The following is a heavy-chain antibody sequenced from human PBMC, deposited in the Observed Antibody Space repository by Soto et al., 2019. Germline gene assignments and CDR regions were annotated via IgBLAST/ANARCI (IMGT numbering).Heavy chain of an antibody. CDR1: GGSISSYY. CDR2: IYYSGST. V-gene: IGHV4-59*01. D-gene: IGHD6-13*01. J-gene: IGHJ4*02. CDR3: ARAAVLKNPYDY. Sequence: PSETLSLTCTVSGGSISSYYWSWIRQPPGKGLEWIGYIYYSGSTNYNPSLKSRVTISVDTSKNQFSLKLSSVTAADTAVYYCARAAVLKNPYDYWGQGTLVTVSS.